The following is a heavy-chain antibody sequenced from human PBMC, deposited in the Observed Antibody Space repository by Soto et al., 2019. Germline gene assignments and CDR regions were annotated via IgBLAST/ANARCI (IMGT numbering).Heavy chain of an antibody. D-gene: IGHD6-19*01. CDR2: IDPSDSYT. Sequence: PGEALKISCKGSVYSFTSYWISWVRQMPGKGLEWMGRIDPSDSYTNYSPSFQGHVTISADKSISTAYLQWSSLKASDTAMYYCARLRWLVNAFDIWGQGTMVTVSS. CDR3: ARLRWLVNAFDI. CDR1: VYSFTSYW. V-gene: IGHV5-10-1*01. J-gene: IGHJ3*02.